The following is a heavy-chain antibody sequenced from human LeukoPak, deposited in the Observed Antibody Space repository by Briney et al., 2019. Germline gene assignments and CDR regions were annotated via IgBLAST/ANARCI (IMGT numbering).Heavy chain of an antibody. CDR1: GYTFTSYW. V-gene: IGHV5-51*01. Sequence: GESLKISCKGSGYTFTSYWIGWVRQMPGKDLELMGIIYPGDSDTRYSPSFQGQVTISADKSINTAYLQWSSLKASDTALYFCARHAERGDWFDPWGQGTLVTVSS. J-gene: IGHJ5*02. CDR2: IYPGDSDT. D-gene: IGHD1-1*01. CDR3: ARHAERGDWFDP.